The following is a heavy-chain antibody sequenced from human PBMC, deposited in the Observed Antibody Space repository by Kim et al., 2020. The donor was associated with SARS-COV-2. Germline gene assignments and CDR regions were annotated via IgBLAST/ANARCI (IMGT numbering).Heavy chain of an antibody. J-gene: IGHJ3*02. CDR3: ARDERYSGAFDI. V-gene: IGHV4-59*01. D-gene: IGHD5-18*01. Sequence: NYNPSLTRRVTISVDTSKNQFSLKLSSVTAADTAVYYCARDERYSGAFDIWGQGTMVTVSS.